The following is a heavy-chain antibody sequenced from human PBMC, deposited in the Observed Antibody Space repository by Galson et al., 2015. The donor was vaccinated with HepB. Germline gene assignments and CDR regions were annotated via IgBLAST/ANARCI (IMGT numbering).Heavy chain of an antibody. CDR1: GFTFSIYG. CDR2: IWFEGSNE. CDR3: AREIKGRWYHFEY. J-gene: IGHJ4*02. V-gene: IGHV3-33*08. Sequence: LRLSCAASGFTFSIYGMNWVRQAPGKGLEWVAVIWFEGSNEDYVDSVKGRFTISRDNSQKTLYLQMNSLRAEDTAVYYCAREIKGRWYHFEYWGQGALVTVSS. D-gene: IGHD2-2*01.